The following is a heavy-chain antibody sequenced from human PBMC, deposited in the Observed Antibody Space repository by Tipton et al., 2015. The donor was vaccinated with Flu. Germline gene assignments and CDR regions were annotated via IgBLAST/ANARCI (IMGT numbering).Heavy chain of an antibody. Sequence: SLRLSCAASGFAFSTYWILWVRQAPGKGLEWVANINEDGSTTYYLGSVKGRFTISRDDSKNTLSLQMDSLKVEDSAMYYCARSGYSYGYVDRWGQGALVTVSS. J-gene: IGHJ1*01. D-gene: IGHD3-16*01. V-gene: IGHV3-7*03. CDR1: GFAFSTYW. CDR3: ARSGYSYGYVDR. CDR2: INEDGSTT.